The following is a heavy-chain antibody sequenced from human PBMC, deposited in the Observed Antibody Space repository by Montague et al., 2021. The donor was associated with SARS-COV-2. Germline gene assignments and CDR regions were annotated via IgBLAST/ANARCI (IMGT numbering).Heavy chain of an antibody. J-gene: IGHJ6*02. CDR3: ARGPSDTYYYNGMDV. CDR1: GFSLSTSGMC. CDR2: XDWDGDK. Sequence: PALVKPTQTLTLTCTFSGFSLSTSGMCMTWIRQPPGKALEWLARXDWDGDKYYSTSLKSRLTISKDTSKNLVVLTTTNMDPVDTATYYCARGPSDTYYYNGMDVWGRGTTVTVSS. V-gene: IGHV2-70*11.